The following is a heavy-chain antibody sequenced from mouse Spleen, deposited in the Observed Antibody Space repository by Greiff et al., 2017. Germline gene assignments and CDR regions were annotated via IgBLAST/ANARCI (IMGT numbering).Heavy chain of an antibody. V-gene: IGHV1-80*01. J-gene: IGHJ4*01. CDR2: IYPGDGDT. D-gene: IGHD1-1*01. CDR1: GYAFSSYW. Sequence: QVHVKQSGAELVKPGASVKISCKASGYAFSSYWMNWVKQRPGKGLEWIGQIYPGDGDTNYNGKFKGKATLTADKSSSTAYMQLSSLTSEDSAVYFCARYRYGSSPYYAMDYWGQGTSVTVSS. CDR3: ARYRYGSSPYYAMDY.